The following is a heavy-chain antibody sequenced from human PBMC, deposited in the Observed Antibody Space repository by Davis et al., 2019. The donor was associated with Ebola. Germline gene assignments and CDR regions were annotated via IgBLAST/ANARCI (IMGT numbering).Heavy chain of an antibody. CDR2: VYSGTHT. J-gene: IGHJ3*02. Sequence: GESLKISCAVSEFRVGTNYMSWVRQAPGKGLEWVSIVYSGTHTDYADSVKGRFTISRDFSKNALILQMNSLRVEDTAVYFCARDSGRGYCSGASCYFVAFDIWGQGTMVTVSS. D-gene: IGHD2-15*01. V-gene: IGHV3-66*02. CDR1: EFRVGTNY. CDR3: ARDSGRGYCSGASCYFVAFDI.